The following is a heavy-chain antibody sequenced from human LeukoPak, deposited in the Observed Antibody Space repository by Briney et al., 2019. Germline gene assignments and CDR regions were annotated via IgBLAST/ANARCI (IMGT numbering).Heavy chain of an antibody. Sequence: GGSLRLSCAASGFTFSNYAMHWVRQAPGKGLEWVAVISYDGSIKYYADSVKGRFTISRYNSKNTLYLQMNSLRAEDTAVYYCARSLATSYYYMDVWGKGTTVTVSS. CDR2: ISYDGSIK. V-gene: IGHV3-30*04. CDR3: ARSLATSYYYMDV. J-gene: IGHJ6*03. D-gene: IGHD5-12*01. CDR1: GFTFSNYA.